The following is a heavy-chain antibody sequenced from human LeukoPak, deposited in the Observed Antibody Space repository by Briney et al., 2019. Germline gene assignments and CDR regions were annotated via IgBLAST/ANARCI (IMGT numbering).Heavy chain of an antibody. CDR1: GFTFSDYT. V-gene: IGHV3-30*04. D-gene: IGHD6-13*01. Sequence: GRSLRLSCAASGFTFSDYTMQWVRQAPGKGLEWVALLPPDGSYQYYADSLKGRFTISRDNFKNALYLQMNSLKLEDTAVYYCARGLHDRSWYGAHWGQGTLLSVSS. CDR3: ARGLHDRSWYGAH. J-gene: IGHJ4*02. CDR2: LPPDGSYQ.